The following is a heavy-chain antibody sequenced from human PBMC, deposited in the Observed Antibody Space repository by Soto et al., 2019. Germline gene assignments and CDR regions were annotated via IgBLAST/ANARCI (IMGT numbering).Heavy chain of an antibody. J-gene: IGHJ4*02. CDR3: ARRGYDSSGYYYSTLYYFDY. CDR2: IYYSGST. V-gene: IGHV4-39*01. D-gene: IGHD3-22*01. CDR1: GGSISSSSYY. Sequence: QLQLQESGPGLVKPSETLSLTCTVSGGSISSSSYYWGWIRQPPGKGLEWIGSIYYSGSTYYNPSLTSRVTTSVDTSKNQFSLKLSSVTAADTAVYYCARRGYDSSGYYYSTLYYFDYWGQGTLVTVSS.